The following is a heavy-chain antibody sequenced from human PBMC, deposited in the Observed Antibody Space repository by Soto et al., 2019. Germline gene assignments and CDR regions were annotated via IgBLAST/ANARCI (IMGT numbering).Heavy chain of an antibody. J-gene: IGHJ6*02. D-gene: IGHD6-13*01. V-gene: IGHV3-23*01. CDR1: VFTFISYA. CDR3: AKDGRLIAAAGRWGYYGMDV. CDR2: ISGSGGST. Sequence: PGWSLRLACASSVFTFISYAMRWVRQAPGKGLEWVSAISGSGGSTYYADSVKGRFTISRDNSKNTLYLQMNSLRAEDTAVYYCAKDGRLIAAAGRWGYYGMDVWGQGTTVTVSS.